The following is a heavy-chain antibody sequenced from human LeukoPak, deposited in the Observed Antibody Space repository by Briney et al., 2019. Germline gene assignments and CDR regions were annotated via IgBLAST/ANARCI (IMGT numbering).Heavy chain of an antibody. Sequence: SQTLSLTCTVSGDSITSGRYYWSWIRQPAGKGLEWIGRIYTSGSTNYNPSLKSRVTISVDTSKNQFSLKLSSVTAADTAVYYCAGTGGDAFDIWGQGTMVTVSS. CDR2: IYTSGST. J-gene: IGHJ3*02. V-gene: IGHV4-61*02. D-gene: IGHD3-10*01. CDR1: GDSITSGRYY. CDR3: AGTGGDAFDI.